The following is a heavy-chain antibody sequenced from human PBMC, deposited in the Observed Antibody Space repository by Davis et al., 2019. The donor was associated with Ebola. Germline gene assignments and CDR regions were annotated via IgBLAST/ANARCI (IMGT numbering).Heavy chain of an antibody. CDR1: GFTFYRYE. V-gene: IGHV3-48*03. CDR3: ARMRWLVLSVWYFDL. J-gene: IGHJ2*01. CDR2: ISGSATST. Sequence: PGGSLRLSCAASGFTFYRYEMNWVRQAPGKGLEWVSYISGSATSTFYADSVKGRFTISRDNAKNSLYLQMNSLRAEDTAVYYCARMRWLVLSVWYFDLWGRGTLVTVSS. D-gene: IGHD6-19*01.